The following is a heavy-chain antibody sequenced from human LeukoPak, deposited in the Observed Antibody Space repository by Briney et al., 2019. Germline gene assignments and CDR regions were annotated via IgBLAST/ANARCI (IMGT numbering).Heavy chain of an antibody. Sequence: PGGSLRLSCAASGFTFTNAWMSWVRQAPGKGLEWVGRIKSKIHGGTTDYAAPVEGRFTISRDDSKNTVYLQMNSLKTEDTAMYYCTASGVPGLDYWGQGTLVTVSS. J-gene: IGHJ4*02. CDR1: GFTFTNAW. CDR3: TASGVPGLDY. CDR2: IKSKIHGGTT. V-gene: IGHV3-15*05. D-gene: IGHD3-10*01.